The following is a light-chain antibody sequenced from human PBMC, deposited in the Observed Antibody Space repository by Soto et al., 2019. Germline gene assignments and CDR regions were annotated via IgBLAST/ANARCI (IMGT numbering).Light chain of an antibody. CDR3: QQRSTWPLT. J-gene: IGKJ4*01. Sequence: EIVLSQSPATLSLSAGERATLSCRASQSVSTYLAWYQQKSGQAPRLLIYDASNRATGIPARFSGSGSGTDFTLSISSLEPEDFAVYYCQQRSTWPLTFCGGSKVDNK. V-gene: IGKV3-11*01. CDR2: DAS. CDR1: QSVSTY.